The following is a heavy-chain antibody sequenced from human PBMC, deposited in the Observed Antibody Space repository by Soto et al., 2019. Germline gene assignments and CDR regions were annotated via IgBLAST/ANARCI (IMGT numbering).Heavy chain of an antibody. J-gene: IGHJ4*02. CDR3: VKQAVGSMSSE. CDR2: ISLGGTT. CDR1: GAPISSPTYY. Sequence: SETLSLTCAVSGAPISSPTYYWVWIRQPPGKGLEWIGTISLGGTTYYSPSLKSRLTASLDTFNNQVSLILSSVTVTDTAVYFCVKQAVGSMSSEWGPGTLVTVSS. V-gene: IGHV4-39*01. D-gene: IGHD6-6*01.